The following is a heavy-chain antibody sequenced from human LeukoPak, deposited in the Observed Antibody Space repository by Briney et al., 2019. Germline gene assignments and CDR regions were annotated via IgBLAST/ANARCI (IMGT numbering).Heavy chain of an antibody. CDR3: ARDTPGVIITPDY. Sequence: PGGSLRLSCAASGFTFSSYEMNWIRQAPGKGLEWVSYINSRGDIIHYADSVRDRFTISRDNAKNSLYPQMNSLRAEDTAVYYCARDTPGVIITPDYWGQGTLVTVSS. CDR1: GFTFSSYE. V-gene: IGHV3-48*03. D-gene: IGHD2-15*01. J-gene: IGHJ4*02. CDR2: INSRGDII.